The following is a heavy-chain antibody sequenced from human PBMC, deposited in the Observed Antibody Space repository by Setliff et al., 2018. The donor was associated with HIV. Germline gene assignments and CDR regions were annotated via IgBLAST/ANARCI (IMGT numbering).Heavy chain of an antibody. D-gene: IGHD1-26*01. Sequence: SVKVSCKSSADSFSIFAINWVRQAPGQGLEWMGGMMTIFSTTNYARKFQGRVTITTDESTGTAYMKLSNLRSEDTAVYYCATEGAGGSYQRASALDVWGQGTMVTVSS. CDR3: ATEGAGGSYQRASALDV. V-gene: IGHV1-69*05. J-gene: IGHJ3*01. CDR2: MMTIFSTT. CDR1: ADSFSIFA.